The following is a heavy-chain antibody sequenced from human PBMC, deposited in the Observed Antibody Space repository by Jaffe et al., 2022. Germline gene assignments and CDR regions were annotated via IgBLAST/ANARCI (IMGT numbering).Heavy chain of an antibody. Sequence: QVQLVQSGAEVKKPGASVKVSCKASGYTFTSYGISWVRQAPGQGLEWMGWISAYNGNTNYAQKLQGRVTMTTDTSTSTAYMELRSLRSDDTAVYYCARNPDPGYCSSTSCYARGAFDIWGQGTMVTVSS. J-gene: IGHJ3*02. D-gene: IGHD2-2*01. CDR2: ISAYNGNT. CDR3: ARNPDPGYCSSTSCYARGAFDI. CDR1: GYTFTSYG. V-gene: IGHV1-18*01.